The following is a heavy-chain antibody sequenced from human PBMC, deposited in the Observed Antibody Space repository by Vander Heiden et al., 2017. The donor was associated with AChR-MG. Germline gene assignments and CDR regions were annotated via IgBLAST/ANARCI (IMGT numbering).Heavy chain of an antibody. CDR2: IWYDGSNK. D-gene: IGHD2-2*01. Sequence: QVQLVESGGGVVQPGRSLRLSCAASGFTFSSYGMHWVRQAPGKGLEWVAVIWYDGSNKYYADSVKGRFTISRDNSKNTLYLQMNSLRAEDTAVYYCARGFIPAAIPYYGMDVWGQGTTVTVSS. J-gene: IGHJ6*02. CDR1: GFTFSSYG. CDR3: ARGFIPAAIPYYGMDV. V-gene: IGHV3-33*01.